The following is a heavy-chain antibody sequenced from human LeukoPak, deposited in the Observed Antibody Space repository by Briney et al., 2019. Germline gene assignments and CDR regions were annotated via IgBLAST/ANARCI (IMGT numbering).Heavy chain of an antibody. Sequence: SETLSLTCTVSGGSISSSSYYWGWIRQPPGKGLEWIGRIYYSGSTYYNPSLKSRVTISVDTSKNQFSLKLSSVTAADTAVYYCARLVGLLWFGELRWFDPWGQGTLVTVSS. CDR2: IYYSGST. CDR1: GGSISSSSYY. CDR3: ARLVGLLWFGELRWFDP. V-gene: IGHV4-39*01. D-gene: IGHD3-10*01. J-gene: IGHJ5*02.